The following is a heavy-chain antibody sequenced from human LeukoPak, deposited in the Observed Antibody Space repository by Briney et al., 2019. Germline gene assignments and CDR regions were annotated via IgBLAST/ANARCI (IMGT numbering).Heavy chain of an antibody. Sequence: PSETLSLTCTVSGGSISSYYWSWIRQPPGKGLEWIGYIYYSGSTNYNPSLKSRVTISVDTSKNQLSLKLSSVTAADTAVYYCARDGTTRRSYYYYGMDVWGQGTTVTVSS. J-gene: IGHJ6*02. D-gene: IGHD2/OR15-2a*01. V-gene: IGHV4-59*01. CDR2: IYYSGST. CDR3: ARDGTTRRSYYYYGMDV. CDR1: GGSISSYY.